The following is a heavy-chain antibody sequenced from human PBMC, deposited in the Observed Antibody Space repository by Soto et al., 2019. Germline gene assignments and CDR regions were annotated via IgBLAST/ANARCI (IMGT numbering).Heavy chain of an antibody. CDR2: ISAYNGNT. V-gene: IGHV1-18*01. CDR1: GYTFTSYG. CDR3: ARRRSSAAAMGCWFDP. D-gene: IGHD2-2*01. Sequence: QVQLVQSGAEVKKPGASVKVSCKASGYTFTSYGISWVRQAPGQGLEWMGWISAYNGNTNYAQQLQGRVTMTTDTSTSTAYMELRSLSSDDTAVYYCARRRSSAAAMGCWFDPWGQGTLVTVSS. J-gene: IGHJ5*02.